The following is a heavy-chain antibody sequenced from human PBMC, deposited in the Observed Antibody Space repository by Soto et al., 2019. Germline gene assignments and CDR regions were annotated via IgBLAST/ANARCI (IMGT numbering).Heavy chain of an antibody. CDR3: ARVRRIRSYWYFDL. CDR1: GGSFSDYY. D-gene: IGHD3-10*01. J-gene: IGHJ2*01. Sequence: QVQLQQWGAGLLKPSETLSLTCAVYGGSFSDYYWSWIRQPPGKGLEWIGEIHHSGDTNYNPSLKRRMAISVDTSKNQFSLKLSSVTAADTAVYYCARVRRIRSYWYFDLWGRGTLVTVSS. V-gene: IGHV4-34*01. CDR2: IHHSGDT.